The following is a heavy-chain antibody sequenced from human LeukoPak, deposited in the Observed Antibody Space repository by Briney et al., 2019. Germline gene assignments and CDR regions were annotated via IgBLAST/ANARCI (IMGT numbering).Heavy chain of an antibody. CDR1: GGSISGYF. CDR3: ARDYWVRGVMVSYSYFGMDV. J-gene: IGHJ6*02. D-gene: IGHD3-10*01. CDR2: IYTTGST. V-gene: IGHV4-4*07. Sequence: PSETLSRTCTVSGGSISGYFWSWIRQPAGKGLEWIGRIYTTGSTNYNPSLKSRVTMSVDTSKNQFSLNLSSVTAADTAVYYCARDYWVRGVMVSYSYFGMDVWGQGTTVTVSS.